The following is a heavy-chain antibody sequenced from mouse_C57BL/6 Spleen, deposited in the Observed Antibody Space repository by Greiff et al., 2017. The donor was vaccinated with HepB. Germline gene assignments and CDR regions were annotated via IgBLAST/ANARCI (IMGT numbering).Heavy chain of an antibody. CDR2: LDPEDGDT. CDR3: TSRSTSDY. J-gene: IGHJ2*01. D-gene: IGHD2-1*01. CDR1: GFNIKDYY. V-gene: IGHV14-1*01. Sequence: VQLQQSGAELVRPGASVKLSCTASGFNIKDYYMHWVQQRPEQGLEWIGRLDPEDGDTEYAPRFQGKATMTADTSSNTAYLQLSSLTSEDTAVYYCTSRSTSDYWGQGTTLTVSS.